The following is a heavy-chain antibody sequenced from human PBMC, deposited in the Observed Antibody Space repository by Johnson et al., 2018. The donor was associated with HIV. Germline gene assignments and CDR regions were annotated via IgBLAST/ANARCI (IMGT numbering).Heavy chain of an antibody. CDR2: ISYDGSNK. CDR1: GFTFSTYG. J-gene: IGHJ3*02. Sequence: QVQLVESGGGLVQPGGSLRHSCAASGFTFSTYGMHWVRQAPGKGLEWVAVISYDGSNKYYAESVKGRFTISRDNSKNTLYLQMNSLRPEDAAVYYCARGRGEVVGGAFDIWGQGTMVTVSS. CDR3: ARGRGEVVGGAFDI. V-gene: IGHV3-30*03. D-gene: IGHD2-2*01.